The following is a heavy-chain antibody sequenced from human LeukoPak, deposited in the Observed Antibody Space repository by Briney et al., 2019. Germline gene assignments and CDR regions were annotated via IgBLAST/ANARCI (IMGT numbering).Heavy chain of an antibody. J-gene: IGHJ5*02. CDR3: ARVRLAAAVFDP. V-gene: IGHV1-8*01. CDR2: MNPNSGNT. CDR1: GYTFTSYD. Sequence: ASVKVSCTASGYTFTSYDINWVRQATGQGLEWMGWMNPNSGNTGYAQKFQGRVTMTRNTSISTAYMELSSLRSEDTAVYYCARVRLAAAVFDPWGQGTLVTVSS. D-gene: IGHD6-13*01.